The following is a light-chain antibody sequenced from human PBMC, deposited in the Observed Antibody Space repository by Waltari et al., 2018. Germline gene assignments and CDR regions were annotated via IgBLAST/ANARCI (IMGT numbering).Light chain of an antibody. Sequence: DIVMTQSPDSLAVSLGERATINCKSSQSVLYSSKNKNYLAWYQQKTGQPPKLLIYWASTRESGVPGRFSGSGSGTDFTLTISSLQAEDVAVYYCQQYYSTPLTFGQGTRLEIK. V-gene: IGKV4-1*01. CDR2: WAS. J-gene: IGKJ5*01. CDR3: QQYYSTPLT. CDR1: QSVLYSSKNKNY.